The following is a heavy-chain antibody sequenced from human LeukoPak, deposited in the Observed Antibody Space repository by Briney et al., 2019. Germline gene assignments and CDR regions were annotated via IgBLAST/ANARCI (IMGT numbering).Heavy chain of an antibody. CDR2: IYYSGST. Sequence: PSETLSLTYTVSGGSISSYYWSWIRQPPGKGLEWIGYIYYSGSTNYNPSLKSRVTISVDTSKNQFSLKLSSVTAADTAVYYCARYAKDLWSAEPNLCFDYWGQGTLVTVSS. D-gene: IGHD3-3*01. V-gene: IGHV4-59*01. CDR1: GGSISSYY. CDR3: ARYAKDLWSAEPNLCFDY. J-gene: IGHJ4*02.